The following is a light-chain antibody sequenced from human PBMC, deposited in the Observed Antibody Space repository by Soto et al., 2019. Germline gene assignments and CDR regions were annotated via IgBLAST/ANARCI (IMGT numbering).Light chain of an antibody. CDR1: QSVSSH. J-gene: IGKJ1*01. CDR3: QQYDNSPRT. CDR2: GAS. Sequence: EIVLTQSPGTLSLSPGEKATLSCRASQSVSSHLAWYQQKRGQAPRLLIYGASTRITGIPDRFSGVGSGTDFTLTISRLDPEDFAVYYSQQYDNSPRTFGQGTKVEIK. V-gene: IGKV3-20*01.